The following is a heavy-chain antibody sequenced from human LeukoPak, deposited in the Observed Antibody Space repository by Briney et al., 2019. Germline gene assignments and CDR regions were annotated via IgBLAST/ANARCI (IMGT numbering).Heavy chain of an antibody. CDR3: ARVDRYYFYLDV. CDR2: IIPVFRTP. Sequence: ASVKVSCKASVGTSSPYTITWVRPAPGQGLEWMGGIIPVFRTPNYAQKFQGRVTITTDESTSTAYMELSSLKSDDTAIYYCARVDRYYFYLDVWGKGTTVTVSS. CDR1: VGTSSPYT. J-gene: IGHJ6*03. V-gene: IGHV1-69*05.